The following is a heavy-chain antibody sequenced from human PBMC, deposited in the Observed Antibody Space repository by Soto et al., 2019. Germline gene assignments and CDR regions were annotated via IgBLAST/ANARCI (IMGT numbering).Heavy chain of an antibody. V-gene: IGHV4-59*08. CDR1: GGSISSYY. CDR2: IYYSGST. Sequence: SETLSLTCTVSGGSISSYYWSWIRQPPGKGLEWIGYIYYSGSTNYNPSLKSRVTISVDTSKNQFSLKLSSVTAADTAVYYCARQGGHIVVVTAIYAFDIWGQGTMVTVSS. D-gene: IGHD2-21*02. CDR3: ARQGGHIVVVTAIYAFDI. J-gene: IGHJ3*02.